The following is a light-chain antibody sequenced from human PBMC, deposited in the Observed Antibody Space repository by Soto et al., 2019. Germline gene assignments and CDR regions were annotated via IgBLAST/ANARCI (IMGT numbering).Light chain of an antibody. CDR2: EVS. Sequence: QSALTQPLSASGSPGQSVTISCTGTSSDVGAYKCVSCYQQYPGKDPKLLIYEVSKGHSGVPDRFSGTKSGNTAYLTVSGLRAEDEADYYFASYVGGNILVFGGGTKLTVL. CDR3: ASYVGGNILV. J-gene: IGLJ2*01. V-gene: IGLV2-8*01. CDR1: SSDVGAYKC.